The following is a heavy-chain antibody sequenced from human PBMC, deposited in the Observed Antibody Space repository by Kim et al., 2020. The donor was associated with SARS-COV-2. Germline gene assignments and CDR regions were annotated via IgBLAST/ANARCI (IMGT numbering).Heavy chain of an antibody. V-gene: IGHV3-23*01. D-gene: IGHD6-13*01. Sequence: GGSLRLSCAASGFTFSSYAMSWVRQAPGKGLEWVSAISGSGGSTYYADSVKGRFTISRDNSKNTLYLQMNSLRAEDTAVYYCVGGGAAAGPNYYYYGMDVWGQGTTVTVSS. CDR3: VGGGAAAGPNYYYYGMDV. CDR2: ISGSGGST. CDR1: GFTFSSYA. J-gene: IGHJ6*02.